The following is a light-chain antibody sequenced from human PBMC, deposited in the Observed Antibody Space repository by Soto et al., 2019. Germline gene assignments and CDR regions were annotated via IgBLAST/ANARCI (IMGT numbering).Light chain of an antibody. V-gene: IGKV1-5*03. Sequence: DIQMTQSPSTLSASVGDRVTITCRASQSISSWLVWYQQKPGKAPKLLIYKASSLESGVPSRFSGSGSGTEFTLTISSLQPDDFATYYCQQYNSYSVLTFGGGTKVEIK. CDR3: QQYNSYSVLT. CDR2: KAS. CDR1: QSISSW. J-gene: IGKJ4*01.